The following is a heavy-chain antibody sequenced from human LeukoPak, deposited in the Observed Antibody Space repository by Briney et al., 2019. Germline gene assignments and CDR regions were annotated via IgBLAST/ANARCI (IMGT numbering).Heavy chain of an antibody. CDR3: ASDSGSYSGYYYYMDV. D-gene: IGHD1-26*01. Sequence: GGSLRLSCAASGFTFSGNGMHWVRQAPGKGLECVAFIQYSGRTQYYAESVEGRFTISRDNAKNSLYLQMNSLRAEDTAVYYCASDSGSYSGYYYYMDVWGKGTTVTVSS. V-gene: IGHV3-30*12. CDR2: IQYSGRTQ. J-gene: IGHJ6*03. CDR1: GFTFSGNG.